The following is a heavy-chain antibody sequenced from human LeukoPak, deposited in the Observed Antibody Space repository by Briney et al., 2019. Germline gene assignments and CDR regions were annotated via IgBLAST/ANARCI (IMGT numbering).Heavy chain of an antibody. D-gene: IGHD4-17*01. CDR2: ISSSGTTK. CDR1: GFTFSGYE. CDR3: ARASDYGDYGIDY. Sequence: GGSLRLSCAASGFTFSGYEMNWVRQAPGKGLEWVSYISSSGTTKYYADSVKGRFTISRDNAKDSLYLQMNSLRAEDTAVYYCARASDYGDYGIDYWGQGTLVTVSS. V-gene: IGHV3-48*03. J-gene: IGHJ4*02.